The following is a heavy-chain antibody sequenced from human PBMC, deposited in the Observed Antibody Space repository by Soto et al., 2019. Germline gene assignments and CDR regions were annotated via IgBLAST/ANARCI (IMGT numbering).Heavy chain of an antibody. J-gene: IGHJ6*02. CDR1: GGSISSGSYY. CDR3: ARQGYYYGSGSYYFAYYYYGMDV. D-gene: IGHD3-10*01. V-gene: IGHV4-39*01. CDR2: IYYSGST. Sequence: SETLSLTCTVSGGSISSGSYYWGWIRQPPGKGLEWIGSIYYSGSTYYNPSLKSRVTISVDTSKNQFSLKLSSVTAADTAVYYCARQGYYYGSGSYYFAYYYYGMDVWGQGTTVTVSS.